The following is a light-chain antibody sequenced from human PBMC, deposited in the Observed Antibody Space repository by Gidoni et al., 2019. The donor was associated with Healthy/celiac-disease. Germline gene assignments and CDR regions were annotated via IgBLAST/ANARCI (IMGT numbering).Light chain of an antibody. CDR2: LGS. CDR3: MQALQTPRT. V-gene: IGKV2-28*01. Sequence: DIAMTQSPLSLPVTPGEPASISCRSSQSLLHSNGYNDLDWYLQQPGQSPQLLIYLGSNRASGVPDRFSGSGSGTDFTLKMRRVEAEDVGVYYCMQALQTPRTFGQGTKLEIK. CDR1: QSLLHSNGYND. J-gene: IGKJ2*01.